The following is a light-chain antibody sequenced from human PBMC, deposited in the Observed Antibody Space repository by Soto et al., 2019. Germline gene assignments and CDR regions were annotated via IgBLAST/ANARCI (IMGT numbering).Light chain of an antibody. J-gene: IGLJ1*01. CDR1: SSNIGAGYD. V-gene: IGLV1-40*01. Sequence: QSVLTQPPSVSGAPGRRVTIACTGSSSNIGAGYDVHWYQQLPGTAPKLLIYGNSNRPSGVPDRFSGSKSGTSASLAITVLQAEDEADYYCQSYDSSLSGYVFGTGTKLTVL. CDR2: GNS. CDR3: QSYDSSLSGYV.